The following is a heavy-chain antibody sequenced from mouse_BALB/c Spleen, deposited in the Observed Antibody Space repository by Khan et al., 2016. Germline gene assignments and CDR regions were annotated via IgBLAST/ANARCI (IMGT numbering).Heavy chain of an antibody. CDR3: LRRANPVFRPRVTALYC. D-gene: IGHD3-1*01. Sequence: QIQLVQPGPELNKPGVTVKTSCKASGDTFTSTGMHWVKQAPGEGLKWMGWMNTNTGEPTYADDFQGRFAFSLETSASTAYLQMHNLKNEDTSTNLWLRRANPVFRPRVTALYCCGQSTSVTVSS. J-gene: IGHJ4*01. CDR2: MNTNTGEP. CDR1: GDTFTSTG. V-gene: IGHV9-3-1*01.